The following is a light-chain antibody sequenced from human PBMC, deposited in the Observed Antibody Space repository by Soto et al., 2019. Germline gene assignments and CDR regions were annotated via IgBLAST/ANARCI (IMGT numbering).Light chain of an antibody. J-gene: IGKJ1*01. CDR1: QSISRY. CDR2: GAS. Sequence: EMVMTQSPAILSVSPGESATLSCRASQSISRYLAWYQQKPGQGPRLLIYGASSRATGTPDRFSGSGSGTDFTLAINRLEPEDFALYYCQQYGSSPPTFGQGTKVDIK. V-gene: IGKV3-20*01. CDR3: QQYGSSPPT.